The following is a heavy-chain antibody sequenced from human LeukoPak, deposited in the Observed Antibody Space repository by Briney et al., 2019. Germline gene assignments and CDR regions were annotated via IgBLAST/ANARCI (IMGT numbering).Heavy chain of an antibody. V-gene: IGHV3-23*01. Sequence: GGSLRLSCAASGFIFSTYWMSWVRQAPGKGLEWVSAISGSGGSTYYADSVKGRFTISRDNSKNTLYLQMNSLRAEDTAVYYCAKEEGSGWFDDYYYYYGMDVWGQGTTVTVSS. CDR2: ISGSGGST. J-gene: IGHJ6*02. CDR1: GFIFSTYW. D-gene: IGHD6-19*01. CDR3: AKEEGSGWFDDYYYYYGMDV.